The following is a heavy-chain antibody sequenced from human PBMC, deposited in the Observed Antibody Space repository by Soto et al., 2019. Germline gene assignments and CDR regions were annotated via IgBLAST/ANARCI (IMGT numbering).Heavy chain of an antibody. D-gene: IGHD1-26*01. J-gene: IGHJ6*02. CDR2: INAGNGNT. Sequence: ASVKVACKASGYTFTSYAMHWVRQAPGQRLECMGWINAGNGNTKYSQKFQGRGTITRDTSASTAYMDLSSLRSEATAVYYCAGSGATVANPYSSYCYGMDVWGPGTTVTVSS. CDR3: AGSGATVANPYSSYCYGMDV. CDR1: GYTFTSYA. V-gene: IGHV1-3*01.